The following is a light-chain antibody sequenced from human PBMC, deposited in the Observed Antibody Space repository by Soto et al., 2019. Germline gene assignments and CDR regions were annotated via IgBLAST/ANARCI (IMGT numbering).Light chain of an antibody. J-gene: IGLJ1*01. CDR3: SSFTSSTTYV. CDR2: NVN. Sequence: QSVLTQSASVSGSPGKSSTISCTGTSSDVGNYNYVSWYQQHPGEVPKLIIFNVNNRPSGVSNRFSGSKSGNTASLTISGLQAEDEADYYCSSFTSSTTYVFGTGTKVTVL. V-gene: IGLV2-14*01. CDR1: SSDVGNYNY.